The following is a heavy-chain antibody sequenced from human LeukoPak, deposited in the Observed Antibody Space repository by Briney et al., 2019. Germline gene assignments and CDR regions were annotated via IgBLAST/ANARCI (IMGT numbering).Heavy chain of an antibody. Sequence: PGGSLRLSCAASGFTFSSYSMNWVRQAPGKGLEWVSSISSSSSYIYYADSVKGRFTISRDNAKNSLYLQMNSLRAEDTTVYYCARDRGNNMWYFDYWGQGTLVTVSS. CDR2: ISSSSSYI. J-gene: IGHJ4*02. CDR3: ARDRGNNMWYFDY. D-gene: IGHD1/OR15-1a*01. CDR1: GFTFSSYS. V-gene: IGHV3-21*01.